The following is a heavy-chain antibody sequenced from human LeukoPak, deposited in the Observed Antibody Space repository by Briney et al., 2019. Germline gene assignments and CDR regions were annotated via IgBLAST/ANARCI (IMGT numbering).Heavy chain of an antibody. J-gene: IGHJ4*02. D-gene: IGHD1-26*01. Sequence: GGSLRLSCPASGFTFSNSWMAWVRQAPGKGLQWVANINRDGSTKHYADSLKGRFTISRDNPKNSLYLQMNNLRADDTAVYYCTRDTEGSLDYWGQGILVTVAS. CDR2: INRDGSTK. V-gene: IGHV3-7*01. CDR3: TRDTEGSLDY. CDR1: GFTFSNSW.